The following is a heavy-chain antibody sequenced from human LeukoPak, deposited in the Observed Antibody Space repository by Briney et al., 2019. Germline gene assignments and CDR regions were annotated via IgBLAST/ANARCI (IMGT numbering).Heavy chain of an antibody. CDR3: ARDPTGASV. V-gene: IGHV3-53*01. CDR2: IYSGGNT. Sequence: PGGSLRLSCAASGFRVSNNYMSWVRQAPGEGLEWIAGIYSGGNTYYAESVQGRFTISRDTYKSMVYLQMNGLTPEDTAVYYCARDPTGASVWGKGTTVTVSS. J-gene: IGHJ6*04. CDR1: GFRVSNNY. D-gene: IGHD1-14*01.